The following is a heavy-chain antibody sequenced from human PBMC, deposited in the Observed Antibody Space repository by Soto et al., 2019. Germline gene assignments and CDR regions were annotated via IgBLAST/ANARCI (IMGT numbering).Heavy chain of an antibody. V-gene: IGHV1-24*01. CDR1: GYTLTELS. J-gene: IGHJ3*01. CDR2: FDPEDGET. D-gene: IGHD6-19*01. CDR3: ATMFEDSSGWYIAFDX. Sequence: ASVKVSCKVSGYTLTELSMHWVRQAPGKGLEWMGGFDPEDGETIYAQKFQGRVTMTEDTSTDTAYMELSSLRSEDTAVYYCATMFEDSSGWYIAFDXWGQGTMVTVSS.